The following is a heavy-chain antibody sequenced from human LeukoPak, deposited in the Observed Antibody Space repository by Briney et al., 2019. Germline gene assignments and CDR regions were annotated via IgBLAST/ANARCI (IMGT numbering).Heavy chain of an antibody. Sequence: GGSLRLSCAASGFTFSSYRMNWVRQAPGKGLEWVSSISSSSSYIYYADSVKGRFTISRDNAKNSLYLQMNSLRAEDTAVYYCARGYYGDYPDAFDIWGQGTMVTVSS. CDR3: ARGYYGDYPDAFDI. V-gene: IGHV3-21*01. J-gene: IGHJ3*02. CDR2: ISSSSSYI. CDR1: GFTFSSYR. D-gene: IGHD4-17*01.